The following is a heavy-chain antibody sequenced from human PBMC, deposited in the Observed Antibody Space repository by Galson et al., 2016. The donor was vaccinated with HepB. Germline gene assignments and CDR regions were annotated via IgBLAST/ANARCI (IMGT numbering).Heavy chain of an antibody. D-gene: IGHD3-22*01. V-gene: IGHV4-30-2*01. CDR1: GGSITSAGYS. CDR3: ARGLMTRGHYYDY. Sequence: LSLTCAVSGGSITSAGYSWTWIRQPPGKGLEWIGYIFHTGSAYYNPSLRDRVTMSIDRSENHFSLNLNSLTAADTAVYYCARGLMTRGHYYDYLGQGTLVTVPS. CDR2: IFHTGSA. J-gene: IGHJ4*02.